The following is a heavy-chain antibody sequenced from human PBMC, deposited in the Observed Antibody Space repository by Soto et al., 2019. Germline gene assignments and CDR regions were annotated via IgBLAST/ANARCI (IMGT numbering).Heavy chain of an antibody. Sequence: QVQLVQYGAEVKKPGASVKVSCKASGYSCTSYGISWVRQARGQGLEWMGWISAYNGNTNYGQKLQGRVTMTTDTSTSRAYRELRNLRSDDTAVYYCARCHGSGPYYFYGMDVWGQGTTVTVSS. CDR1: GYSCTSYG. CDR2: ISAYNGNT. J-gene: IGHJ6*02. D-gene: IGHD3-10*01. CDR3: ARCHGSGPYYFYGMDV. V-gene: IGHV1-18*01.